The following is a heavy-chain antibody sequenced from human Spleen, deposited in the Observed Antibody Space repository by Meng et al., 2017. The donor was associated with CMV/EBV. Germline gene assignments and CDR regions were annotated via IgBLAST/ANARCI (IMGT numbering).Heavy chain of an antibody. D-gene: IGHD5-24*01. CDR3: AREGYTLGRFGALDI. J-gene: IGHJ3*02. Sequence: GESLKISCTAPGFTFTTFSIHWVRQAPGKGLEWVADISYDGNDKYYADSVRGRFTISRDNSKNTLFLQMNNLRVEDSAVYFCAREGYTLGRFGALDIWGQGTRVTVSS. CDR2: ISYDGNDK. CDR1: GFTFTTFS. V-gene: IGHV3-30*04.